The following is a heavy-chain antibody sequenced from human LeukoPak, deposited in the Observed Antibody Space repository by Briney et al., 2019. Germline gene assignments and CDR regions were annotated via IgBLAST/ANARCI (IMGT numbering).Heavy chain of an antibody. D-gene: IGHD2-2*01. J-gene: IGHJ6*02. CDR2: IYGSGST. V-gene: IGHV4-39*07. Sequence: SETLSLTCTVSGGSIRSSYYYWGWMRQPPGKELEWIGSIYGSGSTYYNSSLKSRVTISVDTSKNQFSLKLSSVTAADTAVYYCARDPIYCSSTSCYFGYYYYGMDVWGQGTTVTVSS. CDR1: GGSIRSSYYY. CDR3: ARDPIYCSSTSCYFGYYYYGMDV.